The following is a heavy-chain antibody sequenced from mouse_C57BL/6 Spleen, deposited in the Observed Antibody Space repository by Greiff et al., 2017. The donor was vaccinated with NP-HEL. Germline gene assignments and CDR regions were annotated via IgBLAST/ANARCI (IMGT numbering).Heavy chain of an antibody. D-gene: IGHD2-4*01. J-gene: IGHJ2*01. V-gene: IGHV1-19*01. CDR1: GYTFTDYY. CDR3: ARLRGVIYYDYAFDY. Sequence: EVQLQQSGPVLVKPGASVKMSCKASGYTFTDYYMNWVKQSHGKSLEWIGVINPYNGGTSYNQKFKGKATLTVDTSSSTAYMELNSLTSEDSAVYYCARLRGVIYYDYAFDYWGQGTTLTVSS. CDR2: INPYNGGT.